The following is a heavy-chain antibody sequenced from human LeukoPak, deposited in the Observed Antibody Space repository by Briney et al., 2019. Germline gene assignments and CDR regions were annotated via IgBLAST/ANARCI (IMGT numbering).Heavy chain of an antibody. Sequence: GGSLRLSFEASGFPFSNYSMKWVRPAPGEGGGWGSYIKRSSSTIYYADSVKGRFTISRDNAKNSLYLQMNSLRAEDTAVYYCARLPYGSGYWLHREGRDVWGKGTTVTISS. CDR2: IKRSSSTI. V-gene: IGHV3-48*01. CDR1: GFPFSNYS. J-gene: IGHJ6*04. D-gene: IGHD3-10*01. CDR3: ARLPYGSGYWLHREGRDV.